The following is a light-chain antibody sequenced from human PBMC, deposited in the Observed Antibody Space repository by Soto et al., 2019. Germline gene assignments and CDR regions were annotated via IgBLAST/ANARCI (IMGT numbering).Light chain of an antibody. V-gene: IGKV3D-15*01. CDR1: QSISIN. J-gene: IGKJ5*01. Sequence: EIVLTQSPGTLSVSPGDRVTLSCRASQSISINLAWYQHKPGQAPRLLIHAGSTRATGIPARISGSGSGTEFTLTISGLQSEDFAIYYCQQYNKWPLITFGQGTRLEI. CDR2: AGS. CDR3: QQYNKWPLIT.